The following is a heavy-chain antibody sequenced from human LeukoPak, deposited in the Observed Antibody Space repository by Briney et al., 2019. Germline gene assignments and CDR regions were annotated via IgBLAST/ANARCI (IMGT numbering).Heavy chain of an antibody. CDR3: ARAAKYSSSWYGSGFDY. V-gene: IGHV4-34*01. CDR2: INHSGST. CDR1: GGSLSGYY. D-gene: IGHD6-13*01. Sequence: SETLSLTCAVYGGSLSGYYWSWIRQPPGKGLEWIGEINHSGSTNYNPSLKSRVTISVDTSKNQFSLKLSSVTAADTAVYYCARAAKYSSSWYGSGFDYWGQGTLVTVSS. J-gene: IGHJ4*02.